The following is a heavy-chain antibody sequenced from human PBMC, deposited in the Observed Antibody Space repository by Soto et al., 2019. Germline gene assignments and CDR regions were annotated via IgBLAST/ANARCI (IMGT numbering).Heavy chain of an antibody. CDR1: GFTFSDYG. Sequence: QVQLVESGGGVVQPERSLRLSCVGTGFTFSDYGIHWVRQAPGRGLEWVAVIWHDGSQKYSADSVRGRFTISRDNSKNTVYLQMNSLRVEDTAVYYCEGRDEPFQVRGQGTMVTVSS. V-gene: IGHV3-33*01. J-gene: IGHJ3*01. CDR3: EGRDEPFQV. CDR2: IWHDGSQK.